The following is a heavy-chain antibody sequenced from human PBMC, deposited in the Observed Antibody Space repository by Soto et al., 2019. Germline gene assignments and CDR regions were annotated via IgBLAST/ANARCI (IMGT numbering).Heavy chain of an antibody. CDR2: INHSGST. Sequence: SETLSLTCAVYGGSFVGYYWSWIRQPPGKGLEWIGEINHSGSTNYNPSLKSLVTISVDTSKNQFSLKLSSVTAADTAVYYCARVAPPIYSSSPSRRLYNWFDPWGQGTLVTVSS. D-gene: IGHD6-6*01. J-gene: IGHJ5*02. CDR1: GGSFVGYY. CDR3: ARVAPPIYSSSPSRRLYNWFDP. V-gene: IGHV4-34*01.